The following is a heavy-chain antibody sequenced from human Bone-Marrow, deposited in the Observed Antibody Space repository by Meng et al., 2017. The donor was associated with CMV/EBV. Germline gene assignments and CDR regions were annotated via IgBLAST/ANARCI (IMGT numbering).Heavy chain of an antibody. CDR1: GGSISSSSYY. Sequence: SETLSLTCTVSGGSISSSSYYWSWIRQPPGKGLEWIGSIYYSGSTYYNPSLKSRVTIAVDTSKNQFSLKLSSVTAADTAVYYCARQVPLPAAIVFDYLGQGTLVTVSS. V-gene: IGHV4-39*01. CDR3: ARQVPLPAAIVFDY. CDR2: IYYSGST. J-gene: IGHJ4*02. D-gene: IGHD2-2*01.